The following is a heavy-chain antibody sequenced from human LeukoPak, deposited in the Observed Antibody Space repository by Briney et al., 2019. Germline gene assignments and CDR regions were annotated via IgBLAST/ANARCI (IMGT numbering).Heavy chain of an antibody. CDR2: IKHGGST. CDR1: GGSFSGFY. CDR3: ARGLGEGYPDY. Sequence: SETLSLTCAVHGGSFSGFYWTWMRHPPGKELEWIGEIKHGGSTSYHPSLKSRVTLSEDTSNNQFSLKLTSVTAADTAVYYCARGLGEGYPDYWGPGTLVTVSS. J-gene: IGHJ4*02. V-gene: IGHV4-34*01. D-gene: IGHD5-24*01.